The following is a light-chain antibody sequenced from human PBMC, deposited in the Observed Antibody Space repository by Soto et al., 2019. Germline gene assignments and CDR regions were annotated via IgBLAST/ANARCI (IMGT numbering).Light chain of an antibody. CDR2: DVS. CDR3: CSYERSYNFV. Sequence: QSALTQPRSVSGSPGQSVTISCTGTSSDVGVYNYVSWYQQYPGKAPKIMIYDVSKRPSGVPDRFSGSKSDNTASLTISGLQAEDEADYYCCSYERSYNFVFGIGTKVTVL. J-gene: IGLJ1*01. CDR1: SSDVGVYNY. V-gene: IGLV2-11*01.